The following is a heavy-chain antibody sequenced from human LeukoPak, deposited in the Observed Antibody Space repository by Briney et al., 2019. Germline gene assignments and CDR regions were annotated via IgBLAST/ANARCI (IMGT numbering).Heavy chain of an antibody. CDR1: GGSISNSSYY. J-gene: IGHJ4*02. V-gene: IGHV4-39*01. Sequence: SETLSLTCTVSGGSISNSSYYWGWIRQPPGKGLEWIGSIYYSGGTYYNPSLKSRVTISVDTSKNQFSLKLSSVTAADTAVYYCARRDGSGSYSLYYFDYWGQGTLVTVSS. D-gene: IGHD3-10*01. CDR2: IYYSGGT. CDR3: ARRDGSGSYSLYYFDY.